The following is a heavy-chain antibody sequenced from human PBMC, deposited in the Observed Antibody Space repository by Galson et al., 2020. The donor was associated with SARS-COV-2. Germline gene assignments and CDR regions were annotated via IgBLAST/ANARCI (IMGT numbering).Heavy chain of an antibody. CDR3: ARDYGDYYFDY. J-gene: IGHJ4*02. D-gene: IGHD4-17*01. Sequence: QAGGSLRLSCAASGFTVSSNYMTWVRQAPRKGLEWVSVIYSGGSTYYADSVKGRFTISRDNSKNTLYLQMNSLRAEDTAVYYCARDYGDYYFDYWGQGTLVTVSS. CDR1: GFTVSSNY. V-gene: IGHV3-53*01. CDR2: IYSGGST.